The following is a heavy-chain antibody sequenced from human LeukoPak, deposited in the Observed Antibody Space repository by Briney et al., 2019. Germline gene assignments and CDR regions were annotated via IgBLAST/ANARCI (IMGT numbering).Heavy chain of an antibody. CDR2: IYYSGST. CDR3: ARILVVPASYFDY. D-gene: IGHD2-2*01. J-gene: IGHJ4*02. CDR1: GGSISSGDYY. V-gene: IGHV4-30-4*08. Sequence: SETLSLTCNVSGGSISSGDYYWSWIRQPPGKGLEWIGYIYYSGSTYYNPSLKNRVTISVDTSKNQFSLKLSSVTAADTAVYYCARILVVPASYFDYWGQGTLVTVSS.